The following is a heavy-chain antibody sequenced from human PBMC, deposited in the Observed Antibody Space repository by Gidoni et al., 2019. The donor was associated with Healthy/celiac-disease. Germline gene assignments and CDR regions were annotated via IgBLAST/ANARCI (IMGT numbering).Heavy chain of an antibody. J-gene: IGHJ4*02. CDR1: GGSISSSSYY. D-gene: IGHD6-13*01. V-gene: IGHV4-39*07. CDR3: ARACIAAAGYYFDY. Sequence: QLQLQESGPGLVKPSDTLSLTCTVSGGSISSSSYYWGWIRPPPGKGLEWIGSIYYSGSTYYNPSLKSRVTISVDTSKNQFSLKLSSVTAADTAVYYCARACIAAAGYYFDYWGQGTLVTVSS. CDR2: IYYSGST.